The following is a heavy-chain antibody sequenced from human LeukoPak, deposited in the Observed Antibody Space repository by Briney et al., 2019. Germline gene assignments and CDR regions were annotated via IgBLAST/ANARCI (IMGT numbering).Heavy chain of an antibody. D-gene: IGHD3-16*01. CDR3: ARRNVLTEGEAFDI. Sequence: SETLSLTCGVSGGSISNYYWTWIRQPPGKGLEWIGFIYNSRSTNYNPSLKSRVTISVDTSKNQFSLKLDSVTAADTAVYYCARRNVLTEGEAFDIWGQGTMVTVSS. J-gene: IGHJ3*02. CDR1: GGSISNYY. CDR2: IYNSRST. V-gene: IGHV4-59*08.